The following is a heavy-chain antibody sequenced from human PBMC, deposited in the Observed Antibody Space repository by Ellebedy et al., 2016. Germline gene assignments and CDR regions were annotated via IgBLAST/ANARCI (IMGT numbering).Heavy chain of an antibody. J-gene: IGHJ6*02. V-gene: IGHV1-18*01. CDR3: ARGSSSWYEGDYYYGMDV. D-gene: IGHD6-13*01. Sequence: ASVKVSCXASGYTFTSYGISWVRQAPGQGLEWMGWISAYNGNTNYAQKLQGRVTMTTDTSTSTAYMELRSLRSEDTAVYYCARGSSSWYEGDYYYGMDVWGQGTTVTVSS. CDR1: GYTFTSYG. CDR2: ISAYNGNT.